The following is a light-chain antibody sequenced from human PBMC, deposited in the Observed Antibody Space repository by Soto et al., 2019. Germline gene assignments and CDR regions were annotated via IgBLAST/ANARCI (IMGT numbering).Light chain of an antibody. CDR3: QQSYTTPWT. Sequence: DIQMTQSPSSLSASVGDRVTITCRASQSITSYLNWYQQKPGKAPQLLIYAASSLQSGVPSRFSGSGSGTDITLTISSLQPEDFATYFCQQSYTTPWTFCQGTKVEVK. CDR2: AAS. J-gene: IGKJ1*01. CDR1: QSITSY. V-gene: IGKV1-39*01.